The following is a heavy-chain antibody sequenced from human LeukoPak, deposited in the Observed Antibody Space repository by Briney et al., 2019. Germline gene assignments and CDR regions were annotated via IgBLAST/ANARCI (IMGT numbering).Heavy chain of an antibody. J-gene: IGHJ4*02. D-gene: IGHD5-18*01. CDR1: GFTFSTYE. CDR2: IYYSKNT. CDR3: VSPRGFSYGYFDY. V-gene: IGHV4-59*05. Sequence: GSLRLSCAASGFTFSTYEMNWVRQAPGKGLEWTGSIYYSKNTYYNPSLKSRVTISADTSKNQFSLTLGSVSATDTAVYYCVSPRGFSYGYFDYWGQGTLVTVSS.